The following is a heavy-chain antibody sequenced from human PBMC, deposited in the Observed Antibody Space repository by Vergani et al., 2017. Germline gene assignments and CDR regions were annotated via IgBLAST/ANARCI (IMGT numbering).Heavy chain of an antibody. CDR1: GGSISSGGYY. V-gene: IGHV4-31*03. CDR2: IYYSGLT. CDR3: ARQRPGSGWSPGDFDD. J-gene: IGHJ4*02. D-gene: IGHD6-19*01. Sequence: QVQLQESGPGLVKPSQTLSLTCTVSGGSISSGGYYWSWIRQHPGKGLEWIGYIYYSGLTYYNPSLKSRVAICVDTSKNQFSLKVTSVTAADTAVYFCARQRPGSGWSPGDFDDWGQGILVTVSS.